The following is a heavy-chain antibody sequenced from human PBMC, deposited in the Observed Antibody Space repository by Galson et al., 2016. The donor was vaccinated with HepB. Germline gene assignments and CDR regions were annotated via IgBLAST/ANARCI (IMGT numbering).Heavy chain of an antibody. CDR2: ISYDGSNS. D-gene: IGHD1-26*01. V-gene: IGHV3-30*09. CDR3: ARDQGWEGGWFDP. J-gene: IGHJ5*02. CDR1: GFTLNNYA. Sequence: SLRLSCAASGFTLNNYALNWVRQAPGKGLEWVALISYDGSNSYYGDPVRGRFAISRDTSKNTVYLQMNSLRPEDTAVYYCARDQGWEGGWFDPWGQGTLVTVSS.